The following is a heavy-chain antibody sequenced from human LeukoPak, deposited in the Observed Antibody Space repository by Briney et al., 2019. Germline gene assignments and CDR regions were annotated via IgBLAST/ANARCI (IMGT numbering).Heavy chain of an antibody. J-gene: IGHJ3*02. CDR1: GYTFTSHG. CDR2: IIPIFGTA. V-gene: IGHV1-69*13. CDR3: ARVNHDAFDI. D-gene: IGHD1-14*01. Sequence: SVKVSCKTSGYTFTSHGISWVRQAPGQGLEWMGGIIPIFGTANYAQKFQGRVTITADESTSTAYMELSSLRSEDTAVYYCARVNHDAFDIWGQGTMVTVSS.